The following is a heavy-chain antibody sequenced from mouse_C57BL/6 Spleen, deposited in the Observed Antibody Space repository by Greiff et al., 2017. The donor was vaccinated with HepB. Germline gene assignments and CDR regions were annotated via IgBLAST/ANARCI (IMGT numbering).Heavy chain of an antibody. Sequence: EVHLVESGGGLVKPGGSLKLSCAASGFTFSDYGMHWVRQAPEKGLEWVAYISSGSSTIYYADTVKGRFTISRDNAKNTLFLQMTRLRFEDTAMYYCARPLYGSSLAWFAYWGQGTLVTVSA. CDR1: GFTFSDYG. CDR3: ARPLYGSSLAWFAY. D-gene: IGHD1-1*01. CDR2: ISSGSSTI. J-gene: IGHJ3*01. V-gene: IGHV5-17*01.